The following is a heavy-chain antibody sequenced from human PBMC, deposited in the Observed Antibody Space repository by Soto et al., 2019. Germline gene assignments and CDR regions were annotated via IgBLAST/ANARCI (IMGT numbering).Heavy chain of an antibody. CDR3: ARDHSYVYCSDGSCSFDY. CDR1: GFTFSSYT. V-gene: IGHV3-30-3*01. CDR2: ISYDGSNK. J-gene: IGHJ4*02. Sequence: QVQLVESEGGVVQPGRSLRLSCAASGFTFSSYTMHWVRQAPGKGLEWVAVISYDGSNKYYADSVKGRFTISRDNSKNTLYLQMNSLRAEDTAVYYCARDHSYVYCSDGSCSFDYWGQGTLVTVSS. D-gene: IGHD2-15*01.